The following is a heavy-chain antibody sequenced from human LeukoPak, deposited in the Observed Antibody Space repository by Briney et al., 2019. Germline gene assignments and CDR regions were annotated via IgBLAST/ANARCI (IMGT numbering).Heavy chain of an antibody. D-gene: IGHD2-15*01. J-gene: IGHJ6*03. V-gene: IGHV3-21*01. CDR2: ISSSSYI. CDR3: ARGVGYYYMDV. CDR1: GFTFSSYS. Sequence: GGSLRLSCAASGFTFSSYSMNRVRQAPGKGLEWVSSISSSSYIYYADSVKGRFTISRDNAKNSLYLQMNSLRAEDTAVYYCARGVGYYYMDVWGKGTTVTVSS.